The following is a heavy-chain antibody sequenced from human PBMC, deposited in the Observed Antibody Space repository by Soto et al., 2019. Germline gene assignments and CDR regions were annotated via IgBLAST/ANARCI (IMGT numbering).Heavy chain of an antibody. J-gene: IGHJ4*02. CDR2: INSDGTTT. V-gene: IGHV3-74*01. Sequence: EVQLVESGGGLVQPGGSLRLSCAASGFTFNNFWMYWVRQTPEKGLVWVSGINSDGTTTIYADYVKGRFTISRDNAKNTLYLQMTSLTVEDTAIYYCVRDIRWGQGTLVTVSS. CDR1: GFTFNNFW. CDR3: VRDIR.